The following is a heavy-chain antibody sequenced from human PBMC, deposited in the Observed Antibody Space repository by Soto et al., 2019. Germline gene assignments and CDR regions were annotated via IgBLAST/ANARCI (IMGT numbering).Heavy chain of an antibody. CDR3: ARLYRSGRSYYYHYGMDV. J-gene: IGHJ6*02. CDR2: THYSGIT. D-gene: IGHD3-22*01. Sequence: EPLSLTGTGSGGCISSSSYDWGWIRQPPGKGREWIGSTHYSGITHYQNLSLKSRVTISVDTSKNQFSLKLRSVTAADTAVYYCARLYRSGRSYYYHYGMDVWGQGTTVTVSS. V-gene: IGHV4-39*01. CDR1: GGCISSSSYD.